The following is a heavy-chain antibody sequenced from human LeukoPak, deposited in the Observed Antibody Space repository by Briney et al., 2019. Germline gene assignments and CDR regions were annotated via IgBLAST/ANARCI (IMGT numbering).Heavy chain of an antibody. CDR2: IIPIFGTA. CDR3: AGGIVMATTEYSY. CDR1: GGTFSSYA. V-gene: IGHV1-69*05. D-gene: IGHD5-24*01. J-gene: IGHJ4*02. Sequence: SVKVSCKASGGTFSSYAISWVRQAPGQGLEWMGRIIPIFGTANYAQKFQGRVTITTDESTSTAYMELSSLRSEDTAVYCCAGGIVMATTEYSYWGQGTLVTVSS.